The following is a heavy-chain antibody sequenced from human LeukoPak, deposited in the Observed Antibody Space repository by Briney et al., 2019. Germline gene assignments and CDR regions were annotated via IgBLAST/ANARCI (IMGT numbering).Heavy chain of an antibody. Sequence: SETLSLTCTVSGGSISSYYWSWIRQPPGKGLEWIGYIYHSGSTYYNPSLKSRVTISVDRSKNQFSLKLSSVTAADTAVYYCARDGDYDFWSGFDYWGQGTLVTVSS. CDR1: GGSISSYY. V-gene: IGHV4-59*12. CDR2: IYHSGST. J-gene: IGHJ4*02. D-gene: IGHD3-3*01. CDR3: ARDGDYDFWSGFDY.